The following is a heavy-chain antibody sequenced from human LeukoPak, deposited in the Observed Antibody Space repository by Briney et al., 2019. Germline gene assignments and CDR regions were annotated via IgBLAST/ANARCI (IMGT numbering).Heavy chain of an antibody. CDR3: ARAGEVYSSGSYLDY. CDR1: GGTFSRYG. CDR2: IIPNFGTT. D-gene: IGHD6-19*01. Sequence: ASVKVSCKASGGTFSRYGISWVRQAPGQGLEWMGGIIPNFGTTNYAQKFQGRVTITADESTSTVYMELSSLRSEDTAIYYCARAGEVYSSGSYLDYWGQGTLVTVSS. J-gene: IGHJ4*02. V-gene: IGHV1-69*13.